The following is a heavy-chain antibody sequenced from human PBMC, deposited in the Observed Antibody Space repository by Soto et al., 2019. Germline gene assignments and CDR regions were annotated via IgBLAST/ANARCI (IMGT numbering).Heavy chain of an antibody. CDR2: LYYGRNA. J-gene: IGHJ4*02. Sequence: QVQLQESGPGLVKPSETLSLTCAVSGDSISSYYCMWIRQPPGKGLESIGHLYYGRNANYNPSLKSRVTLSVDTSTNQCSLTLSSMTAADTAVYYCALRSMAVVPEYWGQGTLVTVSS. V-gene: IGHV4-59*01. CDR1: GDSISSYY. D-gene: IGHD3-22*01. CDR3: ALRSMAVVPEY.